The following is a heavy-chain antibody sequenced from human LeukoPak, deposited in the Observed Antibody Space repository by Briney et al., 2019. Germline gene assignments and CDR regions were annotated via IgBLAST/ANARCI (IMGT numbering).Heavy chain of an antibody. D-gene: IGHD3-10*01. CDR2: IYYSGST. V-gene: IGHV4-59*08. CDR1: GGSISSYY. CDR3: ARGLTLWFGELSQYYFDY. Sequence: PSETLSLTCTVSGGSISSYYWSWIRQPPGKGLEWIGYIYYSGSTNCNPSLKSRVTISVDTSKNQFSLKLSSVTAADTAVYYCARGLTLWFGELSQYYFDYWGQGTLVTVSS. J-gene: IGHJ4*02.